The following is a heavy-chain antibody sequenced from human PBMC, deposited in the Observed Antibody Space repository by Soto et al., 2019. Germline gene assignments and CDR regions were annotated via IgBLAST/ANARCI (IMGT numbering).Heavy chain of an antibody. Sequence: GGSLRLSCAASGFPFSNYAMNLVRQSPGKGLEWVSAISGNGGSAYYADSVQGRFTISRENYKNTLYLQMNSMRAEDTAIYYCVREGSGCYPSGSFDFWGRGRRVTV. CDR2: ISGNGGSA. D-gene: IGHD6-19*01. CDR1: GFPFSNYA. CDR3: VREGSGCYPSGSFDF. J-gene: IGHJ3*01. V-gene: IGHV3-23*01.